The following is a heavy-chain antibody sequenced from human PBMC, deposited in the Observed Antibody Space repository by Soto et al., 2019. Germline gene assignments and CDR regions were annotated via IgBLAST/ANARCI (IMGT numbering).Heavy chain of an antibody. Sequence: QVQLVQSGAEVKKPGSSVKVSCKASGGTFSSYAISWVRQAPGQGLEWMGGIIPIFGTANYAQKFQGRVTITADKSTSTAYMELSSLRSEDTAVYYCARGLSQTLFGGPVTAIFSSLNYWGQGTLVTVSS. D-gene: IGHD2-21*02. CDR1: GGTFSSYA. CDR3: ARGLSQTLFGGPVTAIFSSLNY. V-gene: IGHV1-69*06. CDR2: IIPIFGTA. J-gene: IGHJ4*02.